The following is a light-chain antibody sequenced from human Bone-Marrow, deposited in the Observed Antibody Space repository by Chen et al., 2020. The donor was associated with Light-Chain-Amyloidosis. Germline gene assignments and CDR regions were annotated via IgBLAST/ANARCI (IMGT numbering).Light chain of an antibody. V-gene: IGLV3-25*03. CDR2: RDT. J-gene: IGLJ2*01. CDR1: DLPTKY. CDR3: QSADSSGTYEVI. Sequence: CELTQPPSVSVSPGQKARITCSGDDLPTKYAYWYQQKPGQAPVLVIHRDTERPSGISERFSGSSSGTTATLTISGVQAEDEADYHCQSADSSGTYEVIFGGGTKLTVL.